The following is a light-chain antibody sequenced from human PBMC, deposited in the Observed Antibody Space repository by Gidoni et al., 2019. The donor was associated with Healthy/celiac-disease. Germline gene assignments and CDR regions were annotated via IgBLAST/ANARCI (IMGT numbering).Light chain of an antibody. J-gene: IGKJ4*01. Sequence: EIVLTQSPATLSLSPGERATLSCRASQRVSSYLAWYQQKPGQAPSLLIDDASNRATGIPARFSGSGSGTDFTLTISSLEPEDFAVYYWQQRSNWPLTFGGGTKVEIK. CDR1: QRVSSY. CDR2: DAS. CDR3: QQRSNWPLT. V-gene: IGKV3-11*01.